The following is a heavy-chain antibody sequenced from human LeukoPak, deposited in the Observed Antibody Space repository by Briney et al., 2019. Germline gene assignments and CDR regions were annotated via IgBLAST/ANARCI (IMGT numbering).Heavy chain of an antibody. CDR1: GGTFISYA. CDR2: IIPIFGTA. D-gene: IGHD5-18*01. V-gene: IGHV1-69*05. CDR3: ARGEIQLWSRGYYYYYMDV. J-gene: IGHJ6*03. Sequence: GASVTVSFKASGGTFISYAISWVRQAPGQGLEWMGGIIPIFGTANYAQKFQGRVTITTDESTSTAYMELSSLRSEDTAVYYCARGEIQLWSRGYYYYYMDVWGKGTTVTVSS.